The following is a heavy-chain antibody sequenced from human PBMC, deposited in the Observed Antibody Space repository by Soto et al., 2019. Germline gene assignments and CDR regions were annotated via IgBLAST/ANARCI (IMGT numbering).Heavy chain of an antibody. CDR2: IIPIFGTA. V-gene: IGHV1-69*13. J-gene: IGHJ6*02. Sequence: SVKVSCKASGGTFSSYAISWVRQAPGQGLEWMGGIIPIFGTANYAQKFQGRVTITADESTSTAYMELSSLRSEDTAVYYCARDEGKMDTIYYYYYGMDVWGQGTTVTLSS. D-gene: IGHD5-18*01. CDR1: GGTFSSYA. CDR3: ARDEGKMDTIYYYYYGMDV.